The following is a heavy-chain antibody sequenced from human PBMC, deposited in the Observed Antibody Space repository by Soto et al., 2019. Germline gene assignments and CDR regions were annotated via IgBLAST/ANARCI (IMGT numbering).Heavy chain of an antibody. CDR1: GFTFSSYA. Sequence: PVGSLRLSCAASGFTFSSYAMHWVRQAPGKGLEWVAVISYDGSNKYYADSVKGRFTISRDNSKNTLYLQMNSLRAEDTAVYYCARAEGGLDVWGQGTTVTVSS. CDR3: ARAEGGLDV. D-gene: IGHD1-26*01. CDR2: ISYDGSNK. J-gene: IGHJ6*02. V-gene: IGHV3-30-3*01.